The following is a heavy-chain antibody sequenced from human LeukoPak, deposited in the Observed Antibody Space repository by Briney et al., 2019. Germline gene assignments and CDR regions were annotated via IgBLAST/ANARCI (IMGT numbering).Heavy chain of an antibody. J-gene: IGHJ4*02. V-gene: IGHV3-21*04. CDR1: GFTFSSCT. Sequence: GGSLRLSCAASGFTFSSCTMNWVRQAPGKGLEWVSSISSSSSYIYYAESVKGRFTMSRDNAKNSLYLQMNSLRAEDTAVYYCAKLPRITMIVVVDFDYWGQGTLVTVSS. D-gene: IGHD3-22*01. CDR2: ISSSSSYI. CDR3: AKLPRITMIVVVDFDY.